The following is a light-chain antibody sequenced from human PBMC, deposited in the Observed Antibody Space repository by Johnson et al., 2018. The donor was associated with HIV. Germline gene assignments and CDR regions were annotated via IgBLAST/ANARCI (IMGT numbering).Light chain of an antibody. CDR3: GTWDMSLTAGRDG. CDR2: ENN. V-gene: IGLV1-51*02. J-gene: IGLJ1*01. Sequence: QSVLTQPPSVSAAPGQKVTIYCSGSRSNTGRNYASWYQQLPGTAPKLLIYENNKRPSGIPDRFSGSKSATSATLGITGLQTGDEADYYCGTWDMSLTAGRDGVGTGTKVTVL. CDR1: RSNTGRNY.